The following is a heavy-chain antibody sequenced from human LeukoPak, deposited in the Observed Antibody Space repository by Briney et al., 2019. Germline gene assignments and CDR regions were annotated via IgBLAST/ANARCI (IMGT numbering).Heavy chain of an antibody. V-gene: IGHV3-7*01. Sequence: GGTLRLSCAASGFTFSSYGMSWVRQAPGKGLEWVANIKEDGTEKYCVDSVKGRFTISRDNAKNSLYLQMNSLRADDTAVYYCARDQGYRYGSTYRSTVFDYWGQGTLVTVSS. CDR2: IKEDGTEK. CDR1: GFTFSSYG. D-gene: IGHD5-18*01. J-gene: IGHJ4*02. CDR3: ARDQGYRYGSTYRSTVFDY.